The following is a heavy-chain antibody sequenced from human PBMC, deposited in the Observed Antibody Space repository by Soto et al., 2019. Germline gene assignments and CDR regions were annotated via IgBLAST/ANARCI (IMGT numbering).Heavy chain of an antibody. J-gene: IGHJ3*02. CDR2: ISAYNGNT. Sequence: QVQLVQSGAEVKKPGASVKVSCKASGYTFTSYGISWVRQAPGQGLEWMGWISAYNGNTNYAQKLQGRVTMTTDTDTSTASMELRSLRSDDTAVYYCARDRGGRDGYNPRVRAFDIWGQGTMVTVSS. V-gene: IGHV1-18*04. D-gene: IGHD5-12*01. CDR1: GYTFTSYG. CDR3: ARDRGGRDGYNPRVRAFDI.